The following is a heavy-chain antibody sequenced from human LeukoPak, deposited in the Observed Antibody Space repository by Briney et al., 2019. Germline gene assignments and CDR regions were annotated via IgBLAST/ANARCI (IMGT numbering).Heavy chain of an antibody. J-gene: IGHJ4*02. CDR3: ARVAKERVGGVYYFDY. D-gene: IGHD1-1*01. CDR2: IGSAGDT. CDR1: GFTFSDYD. V-gene: IGHV3-13*01. Sequence: GGSLRLSCAASGFTFSDYDMRWVRQAPGKGLEWVSAIGSAGDTYYTGSVKGRFTISRENAKNSLYLQMNSLRAEDTAVYYCARVAKERVGGVYYFDYWRQGTLVTVSS.